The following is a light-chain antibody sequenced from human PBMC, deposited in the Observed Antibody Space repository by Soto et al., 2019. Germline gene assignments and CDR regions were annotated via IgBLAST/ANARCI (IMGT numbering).Light chain of an antibody. CDR2: KAS. CDR1: QSISSW. Sequence: DIQMTQSPSTLSASVGDRVTITCRASQSISSWLAWYQQKPGKAPKLLIYKASILESGVPSRFSGSGSGTEFTLTISSLQPDDFATYYCQQSNSYPRTFGQGTKVELK. CDR3: QQSNSYPRT. J-gene: IGKJ1*01. V-gene: IGKV1-5*03.